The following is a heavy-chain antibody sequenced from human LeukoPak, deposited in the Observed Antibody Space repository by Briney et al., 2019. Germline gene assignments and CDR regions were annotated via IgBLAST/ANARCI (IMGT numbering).Heavy chain of an antibody. V-gene: IGHV4-38-2*02. Sequence: SETLSLTCTVSGYSISSGYYWGWIRQPPGKGLEWIGSIYHSGSTYYNPSLKSRVTISVDTSKNQFSLKLSSVTAADTAVYYCARVTKPESIVVVVGGAFDIWGQGTMVTVSS. CDR2: IYHSGST. D-gene: IGHD2-15*01. J-gene: IGHJ3*02. CDR1: GYSISSGYY. CDR3: ARVTKPESIVVVVGGAFDI.